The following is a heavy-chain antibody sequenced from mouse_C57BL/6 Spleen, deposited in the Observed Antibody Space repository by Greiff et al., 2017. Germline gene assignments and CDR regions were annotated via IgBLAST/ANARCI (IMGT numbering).Heavy chain of an antibody. CDR1: GYTFTRYW. V-gene: IGHV1-64*01. Sequence: QVQLKQPGAELVKPGASVKLSCKASGYTFTRYWMPWVKQRPGQGLEWIGMIHPNSGSTNYNEKFKSKATLTLDKSSSTAYMQLSSLTSEDSAVYYCETMVTYVDYWGQGTTLTVSS. D-gene: IGHD2-13*01. CDR3: ETMVTYVDY. CDR2: IHPNSGST. J-gene: IGHJ2*01.